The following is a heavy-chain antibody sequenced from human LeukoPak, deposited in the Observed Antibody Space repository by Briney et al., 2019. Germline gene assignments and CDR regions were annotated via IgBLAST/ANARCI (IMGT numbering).Heavy chain of an antibody. V-gene: IGHV1-18*01. CDR2: ISADNANT. CDR1: GYTFTSYG. D-gene: IGHD6-19*01. Sequence: GASVKVSCKASGYTFTSYGISWVRQAPGQGLEWMGWISADNANTKYSQKFQGRVSMTTDTSTSTAYMDLRSLRSDDTAVYYCVRDEPYNSGWYYFDYWGQGTLVTVSS. J-gene: IGHJ4*02. CDR3: VRDEPYNSGWYYFDY.